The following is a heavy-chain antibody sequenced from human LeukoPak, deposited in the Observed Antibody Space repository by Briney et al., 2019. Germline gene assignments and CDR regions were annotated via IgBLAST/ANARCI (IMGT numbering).Heavy chain of an antibody. CDR1: GFTFSSFG. Sequence: GGSLRLSCAAYGFTFSSFGMSWVRQAPGKGLEWVSAISGSGGSTYYADSVKGRFTISRDNSKNTLYLQMNSLRAEDTAVYYCAKGRYSSSWYWFDPWGQGTLVTVSS. J-gene: IGHJ5*02. CDR2: ISGSGGST. D-gene: IGHD6-13*01. V-gene: IGHV3-23*01. CDR3: AKGRYSSSWYWFDP.